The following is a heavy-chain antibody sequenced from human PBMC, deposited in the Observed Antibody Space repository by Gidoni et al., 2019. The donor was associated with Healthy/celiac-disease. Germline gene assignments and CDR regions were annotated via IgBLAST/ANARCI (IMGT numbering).Heavy chain of an antibody. Sequence: EVQLVESGGGVVQPGGSLRLACAASGFTFSSYDMHWVRQATGKGLEWVSALGTAGDTYYPGSVKGRFTISRENAKNSLYLPMNSLGAGDTAVYYCARARYDILTGYYSRGYYYGMDVWGQGTTVTVSS. J-gene: IGHJ6*02. V-gene: IGHV3-13*01. D-gene: IGHD3-9*01. CDR2: LGTAGDT. CDR1: GFTFSSYD. CDR3: ARARYDILTGYYSRGYYYGMDV.